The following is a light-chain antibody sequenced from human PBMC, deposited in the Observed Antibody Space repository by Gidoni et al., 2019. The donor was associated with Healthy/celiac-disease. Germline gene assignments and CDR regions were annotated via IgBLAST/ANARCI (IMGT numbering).Light chain of an antibody. CDR2: GAS. J-gene: IGKJ1*01. CDR1: QSVSSN. CDR3: QQYNNWPPWT. V-gene: IGKV3-15*01. Sequence: EIAMTQSPATLSASPGERATLSCRASQSVSSNLAWYQQKPGQAPRLLIYGASTRATGIPARFSGSGSGTEFTLTISSLQSEDFAVYYCQQYNNWPPWTFXQXTKVEIK.